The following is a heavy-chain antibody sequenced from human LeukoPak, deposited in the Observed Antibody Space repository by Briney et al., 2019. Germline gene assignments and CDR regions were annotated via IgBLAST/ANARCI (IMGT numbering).Heavy chain of an antibody. Sequence: SVKVSCKASGGTFSSYAISWVRQAPGQGLEWMGGIIPIFGTANYAQKFQARVTITADESTSTAYMELSSLRSEDTAVYYCARGDHDYDFWSGYPNYYFDYWGQGTLVTVSS. CDR2: IIPIFGTA. J-gene: IGHJ4*02. V-gene: IGHV1-69*13. CDR3: ARGDHDYDFWSGYPNYYFDY. CDR1: GGTFSSYA. D-gene: IGHD3-3*01.